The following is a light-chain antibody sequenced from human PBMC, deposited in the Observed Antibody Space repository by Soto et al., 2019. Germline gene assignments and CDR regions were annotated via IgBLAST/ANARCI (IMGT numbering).Light chain of an antibody. V-gene: IGKV1-39*01. J-gene: IGKJ2*01. CDR3: QQSYSTPLYS. CDR2: AAS. CDR1: HSIDRY. Sequence: DIQMTQSPSSLSASVGDRFTITCRASHSIDRYLSWYQHRPGQAPKVLIYAASSLQSGVPSRFSGSGSGTDFTLTIDNLQPEDFATYYCQQSYSTPLYSFGPGTKVDIK.